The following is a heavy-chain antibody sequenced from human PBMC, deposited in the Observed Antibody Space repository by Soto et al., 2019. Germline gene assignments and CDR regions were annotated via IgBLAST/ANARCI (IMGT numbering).Heavy chain of an antibody. CDR3: VYDLEVGDSETYYSFDI. CDR2: ISSSSSNI. D-gene: IGHD3-16*01. Sequence: GGSLRLSCAASGFTFSSYSMNWVRQAPGKGLEWVSYISSSSSNIYYADSVKGLFTISRDNAKNSQHLQISSLSAEDTVDYYGVYDLEVGDSETYYSFDIWGQGTMVTVSS. J-gene: IGHJ3*02. V-gene: IGHV3-21*05. CDR1: GFTFSSYS.